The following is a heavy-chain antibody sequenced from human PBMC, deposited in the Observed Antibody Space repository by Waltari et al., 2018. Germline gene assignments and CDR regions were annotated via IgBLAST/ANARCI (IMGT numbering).Heavy chain of an antibody. CDR3: ANSSVDSSPILDL. CDR1: GYTFSSYL. Sequence: QVQLVQSGAEVKKPGASVKVSCKASGYTFSSYLLHWVRQAPGHRLEWMGWINAGNGSTKYSQNFQGRVTSTRDTSASTAYMDLRSLVSEDTAMYYCANSSVDSSPILDLWGQGTLVTVSS. J-gene: IGHJ5*02. D-gene: IGHD6-13*01. V-gene: IGHV1-3*01. CDR2: INAGNGST.